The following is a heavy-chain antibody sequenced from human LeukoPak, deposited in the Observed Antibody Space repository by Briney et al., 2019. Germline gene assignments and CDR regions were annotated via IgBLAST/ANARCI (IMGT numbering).Heavy chain of an antibody. V-gene: IGHV1-69*06. CDR1: GGTFSSYA. D-gene: IGHD1-14*01. CDR2: IIPIFGTA. Sequence: GASVKVSCKASGGTFSSYAISWVRQAPGQGLEWMGGIIPIFGTANYAQKFQGRVTITADKSTSTAYMELSSLRSEDTAVYYCARDNPLSYYYYMDVWGKGTTVTVSS. CDR3: ARDNPLSYYYYMDV. J-gene: IGHJ6*03.